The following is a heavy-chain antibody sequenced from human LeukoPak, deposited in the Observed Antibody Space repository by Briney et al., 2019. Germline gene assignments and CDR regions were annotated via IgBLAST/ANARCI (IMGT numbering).Heavy chain of an antibody. CDR1: GFTFSSYA. J-gene: IGHJ4*02. CDR2: ISNDGSNK. Sequence: GRSLRLSCAASGFTFSSYAMHWVRQAPGKGLEWVAVISNDGSNKYYADSVKGRFTISRDNSKNTLYLQMNSLRAEDTAVYYCAREGGSGSYSSYFDYWGQGTLVTVSS. D-gene: IGHD1-26*01. V-gene: IGHV3-30-3*01. CDR3: AREGGSGSYSSYFDY.